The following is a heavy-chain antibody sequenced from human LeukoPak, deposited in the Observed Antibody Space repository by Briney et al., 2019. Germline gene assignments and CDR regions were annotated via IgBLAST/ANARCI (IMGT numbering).Heavy chain of an antibody. CDR3: AKDSSGYSDYFDY. CDR2: ISGSGGSR. CDR1: GFTFSSYG. D-gene: IGHD3-22*01. Sequence: PGGSLRLSCAASGFTFSSYGMSWVRQAPGKGLEWVSAISGSGGSRYYADSVKGWFTISRDNSKNTLYLQMNSLRAEDTAVYYCAKDSSGYSDYFDYWGQGTLVTVSS. J-gene: IGHJ4*02. V-gene: IGHV3-23*01.